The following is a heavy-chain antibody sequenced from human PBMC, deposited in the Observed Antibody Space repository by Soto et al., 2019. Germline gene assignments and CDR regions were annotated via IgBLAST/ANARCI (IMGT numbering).Heavy chain of an antibody. CDR1: GFTFSSYA. CDR2: ISYDGSNK. D-gene: IGHD2-15*01. Sequence: PGGPLRLSCAASGFTFSSYAMHWVRQAPGKGLEWVAVISYDGSNKYYADSVKGRFTISRDNSKNTLYLQMNSLRAKDTAVYYCARGGDIVVVVAATGHWFDPWGQGTLVTVSS. CDR3: ARGGDIVVVVAATGHWFDP. J-gene: IGHJ5*02. V-gene: IGHV3-30-3*01.